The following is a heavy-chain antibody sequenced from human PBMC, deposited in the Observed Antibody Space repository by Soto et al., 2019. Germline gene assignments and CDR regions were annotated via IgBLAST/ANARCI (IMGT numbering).Heavy chain of an antibody. CDR2: IKQGGSEK. CDR3: AILGWDGAFDI. Sequence: GGSLRLSCAASGFTFSSYWMSWVRQAPGKELEWVANIKQGGSEKYYVDSVKGRFTISRDNSKNTLYLQMNSLRAEDTAVYYYAILGWDGAFDIWGQGTMVTVSS. CDR1: GFTFSSYW. V-gene: IGHV3-7*03. J-gene: IGHJ3*02. D-gene: IGHD1-26*01.